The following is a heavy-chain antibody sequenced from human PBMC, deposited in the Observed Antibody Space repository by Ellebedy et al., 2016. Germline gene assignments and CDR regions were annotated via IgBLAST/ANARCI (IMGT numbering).Heavy chain of an antibody. D-gene: IGHD5-18*01. Sequence: GGSLRLSCAASGFTFSSYDMHWVRQATGKGLEWVSAIGTAGDTYYPGSVKGRFTISRENAKNSLYLQMNSLRAGDTAVYYCARAEGGIQLWSRGAFDIWGQGTMVTVSS. J-gene: IGHJ3*02. CDR2: IGTAGDT. V-gene: IGHV3-13*01. CDR1: GFTFSSYD. CDR3: ARAEGGIQLWSRGAFDI.